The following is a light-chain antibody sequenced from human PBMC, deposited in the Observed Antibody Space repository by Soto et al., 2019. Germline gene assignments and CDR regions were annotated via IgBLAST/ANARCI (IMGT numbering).Light chain of an antibody. V-gene: IGKV3-20*01. CDR1: QSVSSSY. CDR2: GAS. Sequence: ENFLTPSPGTLSFSPGGRATPSRRAKQSVSSSYLAWYQQKPVQAPRPLIYGASSRAIGIPDRFSGSGSGTDFTLTICRLEPEDFAVYYCQQYGSSPWTFGQGTKVDIK. J-gene: IGKJ1*01. CDR3: QQYGSSPWT.